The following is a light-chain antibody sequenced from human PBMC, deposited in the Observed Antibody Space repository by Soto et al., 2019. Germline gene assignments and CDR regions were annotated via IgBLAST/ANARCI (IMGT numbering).Light chain of an antibody. J-gene: IGLJ2*01. Sequence: QSVLTQSASVSGSPGEAITISCTGTYTDVGGYNFVSWFQQNPGKAPKLIIYEVSNRPSGVSNRFSGSKSGNTASLTISGLRAEDEGDYYCSSYTSSSTVVFGGGTKLTVL. CDR1: YTDVGGYNF. CDR3: SSYTSSSTVV. CDR2: EVS. V-gene: IGLV2-14*01.